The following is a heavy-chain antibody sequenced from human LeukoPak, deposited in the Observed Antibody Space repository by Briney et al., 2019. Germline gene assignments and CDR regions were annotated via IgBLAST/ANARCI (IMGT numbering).Heavy chain of an antibody. Sequence: GGSLRLSCAASGFTFSSYAMYWVGQAPGKGLEWVSGIFGSGGSTHYADSVKGRFTISRDNSKNTVYLQMNSLRAEDTAVYYCTKTTTGYSSGRFPGWPVDYWGQGTLVTVSS. J-gene: IGHJ4*02. CDR1: GFTFSSYA. D-gene: IGHD6-19*01. V-gene: IGHV3-23*01. CDR2: IFGSGGST. CDR3: TKTTTGYSSGRFPGWPVDY.